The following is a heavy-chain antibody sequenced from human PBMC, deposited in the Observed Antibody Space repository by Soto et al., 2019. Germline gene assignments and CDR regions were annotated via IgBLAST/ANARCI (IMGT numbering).Heavy chain of an antibody. Sequence: GGSLRLSCAASGFTFSSYAMIWVRQAPGKGLEWVSSISGSGGGTYYADSVKGRFTISRDNSKNTLSLQMNSLRAEDTAVYYCAKSRGSGSYFNPSDAFDFWGQGTMVT. CDR3: AKSRGSGSYFNPSDAFDF. V-gene: IGHV3-23*01. J-gene: IGHJ3*01. CDR1: GFTFSSYA. D-gene: IGHD3-10*01. CDR2: ISGSGGGT.